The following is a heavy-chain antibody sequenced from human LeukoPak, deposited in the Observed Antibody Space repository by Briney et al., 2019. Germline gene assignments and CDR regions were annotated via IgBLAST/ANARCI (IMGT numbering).Heavy chain of an antibody. CDR1: GYTFTSYY. CDR3: ASHPPYYDILTGYYSVEDWFDP. J-gene: IGHJ5*02. D-gene: IGHD3-9*01. Sequence: ASVKVSCKASGYTFTSYYMHWVRQAPGQGLEWMGIINPSGGSTSYAQKFQGRVTMTRGTSTSTVYMELSSLRSEDTAVSYCASHPPYYDILTGYYSVEDWFDPWGQGTLVTVSS. CDR2: INPSGGST. V-gene: IGHV1-46*01.